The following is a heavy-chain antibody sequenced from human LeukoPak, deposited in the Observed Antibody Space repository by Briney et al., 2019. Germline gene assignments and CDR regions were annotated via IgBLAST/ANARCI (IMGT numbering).Heavy chain of an antibody. V-gene: IGHV4-31*03. J-gene: IGHJ4*02. CDR2: IYYSGST. Sequence: PSETLSLTCTVSGGSISSGGYYWSWIRQHPGKGLEWIGYIYYSGSTYYNPSLKSRVTISVDTSKNQFSLKLSSVTAADTAVYYCARAYRIQLWFPDWGQGTLVTVSS. CDR3: ARAYRIQLWFPD. D-gene: IGHD5-18*01. CDR1: GGSISSGGYY.